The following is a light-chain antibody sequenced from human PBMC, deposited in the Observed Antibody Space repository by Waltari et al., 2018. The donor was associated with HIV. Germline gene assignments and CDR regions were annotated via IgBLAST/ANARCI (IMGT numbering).Light chain of an antibody. CDR2: EVS. CDR1: SSGVGRFYL. V-gene: IGLV2-23*02. Sequence: QSALTQPASVPGSPGQSITTPCTGHSSGVGRFYLCCWYQQHPGKAPNLMIYEVSKRPSGVSNRFSGSKSGNTASLTISGLQAEDEADYYCCSYAGSSTPYVFGTGTKVTVL. CDR3: CSYAGSSTPYV. J-gene: IGLJ1*01.